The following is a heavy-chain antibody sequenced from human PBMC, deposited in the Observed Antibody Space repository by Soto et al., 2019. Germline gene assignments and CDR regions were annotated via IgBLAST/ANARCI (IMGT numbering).Heavy chain of an antibody. Sequence: QVQLAQPGAEVRKPGASVKVSCKTSGYTFTSYDINWVRQVPGQGLEWMGWMNPNSGNTGYAPKFQGRVTMTSDTSTSTAFMALSDLKSEDTAVYYCALTMIRGYPFFFDTWGQGALVTVSS. CDR1: GYTFTSYD. CDR2: MNPNSGNT. D-gene: IGHD3-10*01. CDR3: ALTMIRGYPFFFDT. V-gene: IGHV1-8*01. J-gene: IGHJ4*02.